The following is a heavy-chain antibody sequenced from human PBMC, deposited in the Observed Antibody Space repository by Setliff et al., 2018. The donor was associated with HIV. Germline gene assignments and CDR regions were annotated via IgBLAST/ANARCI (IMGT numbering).Heavy chain of an antibody. CDR3: ARRHFYDSSGQVWAFDI. CDR2: IIPFFGSA. J-gene: IGHJ3*02. V-gene: IGHV1-69*13. CDR1: GGTFSTSA. D-gene: IGHD3-22*01. Sequence: SVKVSCKASGGTFSTSAISWMRQAPGQGLEWMGGIIPFFGSANYAQKFQGRLTITADASSGTAYMDLSSLTSGDTAVYYCARRHFYDSSGQVWAFDIWGQGTMVTVSS.